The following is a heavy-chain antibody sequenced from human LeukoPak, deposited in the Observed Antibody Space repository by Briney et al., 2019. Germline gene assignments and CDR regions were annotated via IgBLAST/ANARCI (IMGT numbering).Heavy chain of an antibody. Sequence: SETLSLTCTVSGGSISSYYWSWIRQPAGKGLEWIGRIYTSGSTNYNPSLKSRVTMSVDTSKNQFSLKLSSVTAADTAVYYCAGPAGRYCSSTSCRYYYYYYMDVWGKGTTVTVSS. CDR2: IYTSGST. CDR1: GGSISSYY. D-gene: IGHD2-2*01. J-gene: IGHJ6*03. V-gene: IGHV4-4*07. CDR3: AGPAGRYCSSTSCRYYYYYYMDV.